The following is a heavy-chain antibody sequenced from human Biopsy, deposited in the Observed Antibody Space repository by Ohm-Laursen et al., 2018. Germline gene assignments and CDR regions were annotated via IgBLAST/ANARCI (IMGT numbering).Heavy chain of an antibody. J-gene: IGHJ4*02. Sequence: LSLTCTVSGVSINGGRYYWNWIRHHPGKGLEWIGNIFYSANTYYNPSLKSRVTISVGTSKNQFSLKLSSVTAADTAVYYCARLGSGDYFPTFFDFWGQGALVTVSS. CDR3: ARLGSGDYFPTFFDF. CDR2: IFYSANT. V-gene: IGHV4-31*03. D-gene: IGHD5-12*01. CDR1: GVSINGGRYY.